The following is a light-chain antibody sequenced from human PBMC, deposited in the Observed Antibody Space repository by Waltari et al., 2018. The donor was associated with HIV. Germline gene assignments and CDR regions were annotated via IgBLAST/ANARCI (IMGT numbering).Light chain of an antibody. CDR2: SNH. Sequence: QSVLTQPPSAPGTPGQRVTISCSGGASNIGSTSVSWYQQVPGTAPKLLIYSNHQRPSGVPERYSGSKSGTSASLAIYGLQSEDEADYYCASWDDSLNVMLFGGGTKLTV. CDR1: ASNIGSTS. V-gene: IGLV1-44*01. CDR3: ASWDDSLNVML. J-gene: IGLJ2*01.